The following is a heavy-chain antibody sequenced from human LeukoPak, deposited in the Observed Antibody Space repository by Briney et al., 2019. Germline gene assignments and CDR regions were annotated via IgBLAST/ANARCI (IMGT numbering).Heavy chain of an antibody. D-gene: IGHD1-26*01. V-gene: IGHV3-48*01. CDR2: ISSSSSTI. Sequence: GGSLRLSCAASAFTFGTSGMNWVRQAPGKGLEWVSYISSSSSTIYYADSVKGRFTISRDNAKNSLYLQMNSLRAEDTAVYYCARSRGSYDYWGQGTLVTVSS. CDR1: AFTFGTSG. J-gene: IGHJ4*02. CDR3: ARSRGSYDY.